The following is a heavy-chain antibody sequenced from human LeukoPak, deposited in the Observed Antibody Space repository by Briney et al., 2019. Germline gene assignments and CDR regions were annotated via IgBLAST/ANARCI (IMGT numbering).Heavy chain of an antibody. Sequence: GGSLRLSCAASGFTFSSYAMSWVRQAPGKGLEWVSAISGSGGSTYYADSVKGRFTISRDNSKNTLYLQMNSLRAEDTAVYYCANMAGAVPGYYYMDVWDKGTTVTVSS. J-gene: IGHJ6*03. V-gene: IGHV3-23*01. CDR1: GFTFSSYA. CDR2: ISGSGGST. CDR3: ANMAGAVPGYYYMDV. D-gene: IGHD6-13*01.